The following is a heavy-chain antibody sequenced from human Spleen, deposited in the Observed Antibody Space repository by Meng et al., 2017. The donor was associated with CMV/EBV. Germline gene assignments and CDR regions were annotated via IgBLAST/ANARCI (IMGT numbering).Heavy chain of an antibody. Sequence: SGFNFNTYTMIWVRQASGRGLEWVSSISATSTSIYYADSVKGRFTVSRDNAKNSLFLQMNSLGAEDTAFYYCARGVSGYGSNWFDPWGQGTLVTVSS. J-gene: IGHJ5*02. D-gene: IGHD3-9*01. CDR2: ISATSTSI. CDR1: GFNFNTYT. V-gene: IGHV3-21*04. CDR3: ARGVSGYGSNWFDP.